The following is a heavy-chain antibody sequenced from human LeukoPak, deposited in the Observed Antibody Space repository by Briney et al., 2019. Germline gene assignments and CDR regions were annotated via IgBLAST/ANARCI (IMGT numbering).Heavy chain of an antibody. V-gene: IGHV3-53*01. CDR1: GFTVSSSY. J-gene: IGHJ4*02. Sequence: GGSLRLSCAASGFTVSSSYMGWVRQAPGKGLEWVSVIYSGGSTYYADSVKGRFTISRDNSRNTLYLQMNSLRAEDTALYYCARGEGGILATPEDYWGQGTLVTVSS. CDR3: ARGEGGILATPEDY. CDR2: IYSGGST. D-gene: IGHD1-14*01.